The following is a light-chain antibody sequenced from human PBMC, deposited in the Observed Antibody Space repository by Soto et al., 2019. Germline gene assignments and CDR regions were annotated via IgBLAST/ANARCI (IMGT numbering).Light chain of an antibody. V-gene: IGKV3-11*01. Sequence: EIVLTQSPATLSLSPGERATLSCRASQSVSSYLAWYQQKPGQAPRLLIYDASNRATGITARFSGSGSGADFTLTISTLEPEDFAVNYFQQRSNWPPTFGGGSKVEIK. CDR3: QQRSNWPPT. J-gene: IGKJ4*01. CDR1: QSVSSY. CDR2: DAS.